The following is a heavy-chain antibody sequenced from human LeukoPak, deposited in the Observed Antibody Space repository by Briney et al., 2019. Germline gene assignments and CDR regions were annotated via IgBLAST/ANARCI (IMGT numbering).Heavy chain of an antibody. CDR2: ISSSSSYI. V-gene: IGHV3-21*06. Sequence: GSLRLSCVASGFTFSNYSINWVRQAPGKGLEWISFISSSSSYIYYADSVKGRFTISRDNAKNLLYLQMNSLRAEDTAVYYCAGHYYDSSGYSYWGQGTLVTVSS. CDR1: GFTFSNYS. D-gene: IGHD3-22*01. J-gene: IGHJ4*02. CDR3: AGHYYDSSGYSY.